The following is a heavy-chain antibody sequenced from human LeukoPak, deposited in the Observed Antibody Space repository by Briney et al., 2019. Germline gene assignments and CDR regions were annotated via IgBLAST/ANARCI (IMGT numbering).Heavy chain of an antibody. CDR3: RVAAASYFYQYVKVV. V-gene: IGHV3-64D*08. CDR2: ISSDGGTT. Sequence: GGSLRLSCSASGSIFNTNAMHWGCQAPGKGLQYVSAISSDGGTTFYADSVKGRFAISRDNSKNTLFLQMSSLRPEDTAIYYCRVAAASYFYQYVKVVWRQGTTVTVSS. J-gene: IGHJ6*02. D-gene: IGHD6-13*01. CDR1: GSIFNTNA.